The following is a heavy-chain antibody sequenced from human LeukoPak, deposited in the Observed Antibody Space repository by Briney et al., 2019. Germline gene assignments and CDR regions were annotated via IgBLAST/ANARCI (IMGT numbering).Heavy chain of an antibody. CDR1: GGSITSTNY. V-gene: IGHV4-4*02. J-gene: IGHJ4*02. Sequence: PSETLSLTCGVSGGSITSTNYWSRLRQPPGPGLEWIGEISLSGYTGFNPSLRSRFTMSLDESKNHLSLNLASVTAADTAVYYCSRESGPFSPFGHWGQGILVTVTS. CDR2: ISLSGYT. CDR3: SRESGPFSPFGH. D-gene: IGHD1-26*01.